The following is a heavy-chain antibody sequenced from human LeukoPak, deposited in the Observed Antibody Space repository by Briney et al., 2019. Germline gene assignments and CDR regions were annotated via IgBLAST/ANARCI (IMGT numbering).Heavy chain of an antibody. V-gene: IGHV3-9*01. D-gene: IGHD6-13*01. J-gene: IGHJ4*02. CDR1: GFTFDDYA. Sequence: GRSLRLSCAASGFTFDDYAMHWVRQAPGKGLEWVSGISWNSGSIGYADSVKGRFTISRDNAKNSLYLQMNSLRAEDTALYYCAKDTRRYSSSWTFDYWGQGTLVTVSS. CDR3: AKDTRRYSSSWTFDY. CDR2: ISWNSGSI.